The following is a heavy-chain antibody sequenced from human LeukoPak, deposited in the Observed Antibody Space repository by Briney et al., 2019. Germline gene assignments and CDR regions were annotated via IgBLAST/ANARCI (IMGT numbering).Heavy chain of an antibody. CDR2: ISRTSAYM. CDR1: GFTLSSYS. D-gene: IGHD3-22*01. CDR3: ARDQHYYDSSGYDY. J-gene: IGHJ4*02. Sequence: GGSLRLSCVASGFTLSSYSMSWVRQAPGRGLEWVSSISRTSAYMYYAGSVKGRFTISRDNAKNSLYLQMNSLRAEDTAVYYCARDQHYYDSSGYDYWGQGTLVTVSS. V-gene: IGHV3-21*01.